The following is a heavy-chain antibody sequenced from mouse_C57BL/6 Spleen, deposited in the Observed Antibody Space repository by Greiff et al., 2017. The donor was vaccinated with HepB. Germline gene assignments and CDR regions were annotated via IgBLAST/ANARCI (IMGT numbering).Heavy chain of an antibody. CDR3: ARDSYDGLRVRGFAY. Sequence: DVKLQESGPGLVKPSQSLSLTCSVTGYSITSGYYWNWIRQFPGNKLEWMGYISYDGSNNYNPSLKNRISITRDTSKNQFFLKLNSVTTEDTATYYCARDSYDGLRVRGFAYWGQGTLVTVSA. CDR1: GYSITSGYY. CDR2: ISYDGSN. D-gene: IGHD2-3*01. J-gene: IGHJ3*01. V-gene: IGHV3-6*01.